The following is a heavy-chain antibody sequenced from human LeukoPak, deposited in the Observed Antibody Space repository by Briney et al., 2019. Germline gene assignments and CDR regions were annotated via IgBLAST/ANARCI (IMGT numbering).Heavy chain of an antibody. CDR2: IYDTGST. CDR3: AAMVRGRWGSKKAVYYFDY. V-gene: IGHV4-30-4*07. CDR1: GGSVNSGGYS. D-gene: IGHD3-10*01. J-gene: IGHJ4*02. Sequence: PSETLSLTCVVSGGSVNSGGYSWSWIRQPPGKGLEWIGYIYDTGSTLYNPSLESRLTISIDTSKNQFSLKLSSVTAADTAVYYCAAMVRGRWGSKKAVYYFDYWGQGTLVTVSS.